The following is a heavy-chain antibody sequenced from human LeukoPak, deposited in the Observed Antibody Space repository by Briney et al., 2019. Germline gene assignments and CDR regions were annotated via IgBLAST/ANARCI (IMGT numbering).Heavy chain of an antibody. D-gene: IGHD2-15*01. V-gene: IGHV3-48*03. J-gene: IGHJ4*02. CDR3: ARDSGGSQYHAFDY. CDR2: ISSSGSTI. Sequence: GGSLRLSCAASGFTFSSYEMNWVRQAPGKGLEWVSYISSSGSTIYYADSVMGRFTISRDNAKNSLYLQMNSLRAEDTAVYYCARDSGGSQYHAFDYWGQGTLVTVSS. CDR1: GFTFSSYE.